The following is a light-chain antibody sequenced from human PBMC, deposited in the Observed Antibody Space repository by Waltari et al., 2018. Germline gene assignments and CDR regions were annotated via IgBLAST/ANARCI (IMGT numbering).Light chain of an antibody. Sequence: QSVLTQPPSASGTPGQRVTISCSGSSSNIGSNPVNWYQQLPGTAPKLRIYSNNQRPSGVPARFSGSKSGTSASLAISGLQSEDEADYYCAAWDDSLNGRVFGGGTKLTVL. V-gene: IGLV1-44*01. CDR3: AAWDDSLNGRV. J-gene: IGLJ3*02. CDR1: SSNIGSNP. CDR2: SNN.